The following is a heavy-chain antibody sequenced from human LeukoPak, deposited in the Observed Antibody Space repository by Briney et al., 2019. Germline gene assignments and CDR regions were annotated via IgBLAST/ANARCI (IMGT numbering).Heavy chain of an antibody. D-gene: IGHD6-6*01. Sequence: GGSLRLSCAASGFAFSTYDMHWVRQATGKGLEWVSAIGVAGDTYYPGSVKGRFTISRENAKNSLYLQMNGLRAGDTAVYYCARGFVHAFDIWGQGTMVTVSS. CDR1: GFAFSTYD. CDR3: ARGFVHAFDI. V-gene: IGHV3-13*04. CDR2: IGVAGDT. J-gene: IGHJ3*02.